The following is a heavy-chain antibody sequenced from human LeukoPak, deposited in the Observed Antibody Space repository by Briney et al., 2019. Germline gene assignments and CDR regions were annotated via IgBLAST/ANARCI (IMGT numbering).Heavy chain of an antibody. CDR2: INPNSGAT. D-gene: IGHD6-19*01. CDR3: ARGTYSSGWVDY. Sequence: ASVKVSCKASGYTFTGYYMHWVRQAPGQGLEWMGWINPNSGATNYAQKFQGWVTMTRDTSISTAYMELSRLRSDDTAVYYCARGTYSSGWVDYWGQGTLVTVSS. J-gene: IGHJ4*02. V-gene: IGHV1-2*04. CDR1: GYTFTGYY.